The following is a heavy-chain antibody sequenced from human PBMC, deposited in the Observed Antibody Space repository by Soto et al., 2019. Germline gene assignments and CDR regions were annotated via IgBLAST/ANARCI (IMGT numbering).Heavy chain of an antibody. CDR3: TRHGDYGGNPPPFDY. CDR2: IRSKANSYAT. Sequence: EVQLVESGGGLVQPGGSLKLSCAASGFTFSGSAMHWVRQASGKGLEWVGRIRSKANSYATAYAASVKGRFTISRDDSKNTAYLQMNSLKTEDTAVYYCTRHGDYGGNPPPFDYWGQGTLVTVSS. D-gene: IGHD4-17*01. CDR1: GFTFSGSA. V-gene: IGHV3-73*02. J-gene: IGHJ4*02.